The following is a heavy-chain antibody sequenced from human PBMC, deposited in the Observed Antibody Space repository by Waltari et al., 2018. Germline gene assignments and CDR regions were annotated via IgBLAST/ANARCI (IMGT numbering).Heavy chain of an antibody. CDR2: TYVRGTS. J-gene: IGHJ4*02. CDR1: GDSVSSDNYY. CDR3: ARTTNGDYFGDY. V-gene: IGHV4-61*01. Sequence: QVQLQESGPGLVKPSETLSLICTVSGDSVSSDNYYWSWIRQPPGKGLEWIGYTYVRGTSNYNPSLKSRVTISVDTSKNQFSLHLTSVTAADTAVYYCARTTNGDYFGDYWGQGTLVTVSS. D-gene: IGHD4-17*01.